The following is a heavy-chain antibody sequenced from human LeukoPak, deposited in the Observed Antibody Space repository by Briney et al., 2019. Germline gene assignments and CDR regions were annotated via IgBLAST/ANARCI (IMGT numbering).Heavy chain of an antibody. V-gene: IGHV4-61*02. CDR3: AREGATGGTYNWFDP. Sequence: SETLSLTCTVSGGPISSGSYYWSWIRQPAGKGLEWIGRIYTSGYTNYNPSLKSRVTISVDTSKNQFSLKLSSVTAADTAVYYCAREGATGGTYNWFDPWGQGTLVTVSS. CDR2: IYTSGYT. CDR1: GGPISSGSYY. J-gene: IGHJ5*02. D-gene: IGHD1-1*01.